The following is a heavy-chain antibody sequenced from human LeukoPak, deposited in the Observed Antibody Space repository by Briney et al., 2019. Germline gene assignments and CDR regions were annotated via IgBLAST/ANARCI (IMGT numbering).Heavy chain of an antibody. J-gene: IGHJ4*02. CDR1: GFTFSSYA. CDR3: APDFWSGYHPGFDY. Sequence: GGSLRLSCAASGFTFSSYAMHWVRQAPGKGLEWVAVISYVETSKYYADSVKGRFTISRDNAKNSLYLQMNSLRAEDTAVYYCAPDFWSGYHPGFDYWGQGTLVTVSS. CDR2: ISYVETSK. V-gene: IGHV3-30-3*01. D-gene: IGHD3-3*01.